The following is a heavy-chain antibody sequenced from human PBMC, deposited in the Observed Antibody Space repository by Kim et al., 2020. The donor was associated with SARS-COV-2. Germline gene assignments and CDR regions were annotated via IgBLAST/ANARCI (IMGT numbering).Heavy chain of an antibody. V-gene: IGHV3-33*01. J-gene: IGHJ4*02. CDR2: IWYDGSNK. CDR1: GFTFSSYG. Sequence: SLRLSCAASGFTFSSYGMHWVRQAPGKGLEWVAVIWYDGSNKYYADSVKGRFTISRDNSKNTLYLQMNSLRAEDTAVYYCARDYSGSSYYFDYWGQGTLVTVSS. CDR3: ARDYSGSSYYFDY. D-gene: IGHD1-26*01.